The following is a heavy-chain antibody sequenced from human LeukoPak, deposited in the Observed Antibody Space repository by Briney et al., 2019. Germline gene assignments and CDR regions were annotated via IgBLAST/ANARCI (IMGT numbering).Heavy chain of an antibody. V-gene: IGHV3-23*01. J-gene: IGHJ3*02. Sequence: GGSLRLSCAASGFTFSSCAMSWVRQAPGQGLEWVSAISGSGDSAYYADSVKGRFTISRDNSKNTLYLQMNSLRAEDTAVYYCAKTNTAMVDDGFDIWGQGTMVTVSS. CDR1: GFTFSSCA. CDR3: AKTNTAMVDDGFDI. CDR2: ISGSGDSA. D-gene: IGHD5-18*01.